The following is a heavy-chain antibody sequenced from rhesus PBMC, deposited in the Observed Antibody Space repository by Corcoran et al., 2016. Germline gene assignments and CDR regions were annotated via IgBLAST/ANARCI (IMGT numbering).Heavy chain of an antibody. CDR2: IYGGSGST. CDR1: GGSISSSNW. Sequence: QVQLQESGPGLVKPSETLSLTCAVSGGSISSSNWWNWIRQSPGKGLEWSGYIYGGSGSTSYNPSLKSRVTISTDTSKNQFSLKLSSVTAADTAVYYCARLSGSSCFDYWGQGVLVTVSS. J-gene: IGHJ4*01. V-gene: IGHV4S7*01. D-gene: IGHD6-25*01. CDR3: ARLSGSSCFDY.